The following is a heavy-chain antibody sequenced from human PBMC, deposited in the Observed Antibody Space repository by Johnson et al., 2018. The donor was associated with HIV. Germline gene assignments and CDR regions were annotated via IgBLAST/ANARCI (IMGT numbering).Heavy chain of an antibody. V-gene: IGHV3-20*04. CDR1: GFTFDDYG. CDR3: VRERQSGTMQLWLRVNDAFDI. J-gene: IGHJ3*02. D-gene: IGHD5-18*01. CDR2: INNDGSST. Sequence: VQLVESGGGVVRPGGSLRLSCAASGFTFDDYGMSWVRQAPGKGLEWVSGINNDGSSTSYADSVKGRFTISRDNAKNTLYLQMNSLRAEDTAAFYCVRERQSGTMQLWLRVNDAFDIWGQGTMVTVSS.